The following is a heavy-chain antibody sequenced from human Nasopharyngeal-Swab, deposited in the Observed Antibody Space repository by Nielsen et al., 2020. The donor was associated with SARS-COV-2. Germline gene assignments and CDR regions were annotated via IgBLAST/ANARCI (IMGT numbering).Heavy chain of an antibody. V-gene: IGHV1-46*01. Sequence: VKVSCKASGYTFTSYYMHWVRQAPGQGLEWMGIINPSGGSTSYAQKFQGRVTMTRDTSTSTVYMELSSLRSEDTAVYYCAREDSGYSYGYSSGSAAFDIWGQGTMVTVSS. CDR3: AREDSGYSYGYSSGSAAFDI. J-gene: IGHJ3*02. CDR2: INPSGGST. D-gene: IGHD5-18*01. CDR1: GYTFTSYY.